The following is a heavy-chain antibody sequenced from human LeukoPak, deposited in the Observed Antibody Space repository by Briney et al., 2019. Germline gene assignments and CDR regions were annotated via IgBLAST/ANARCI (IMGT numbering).Heavy chain of an antibody. Sequence: PGGSLRLSCATSGFTFSDAWMNWVRQAPGKGLEWVGRIRSNSDGGTIDYAAPVKGRFTLSRDDSKTTLYLQMNSLQTEDTAVYYCATDFYDSTWGQGTLVTVSS. D-gene: IGHD3-22*01. CDR2: IRSNSDGGTI. J-gene: IGHJ5*02. CDR1: GFTFSDAW. CDR3: ATDFYDST. V-gene: IGHV3-15*07.